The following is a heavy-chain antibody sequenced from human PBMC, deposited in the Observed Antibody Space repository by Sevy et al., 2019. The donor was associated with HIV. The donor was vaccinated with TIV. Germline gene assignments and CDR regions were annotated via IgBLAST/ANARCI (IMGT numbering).Heavy chain of an antibody. CDR1: GYSFTSYW. D-gene: IGHD2-2*01. J-gene: IGHJ5*02. V-gene: IGHV5-51*01. CDR3: ARSGSIYCSSTSCVNWFDP. Sequence: GESLKISCKGSGYSFTSYWIGWVRQMPGKGLEWMGIIYPGDSDTRYSRSFQGQVTISADKSISTAYLQWSSLKASDTAMYYCARSGSIYCSSTSCVNWFDPWGQGTLVTVSS. CDR2: IYPGDSDT.